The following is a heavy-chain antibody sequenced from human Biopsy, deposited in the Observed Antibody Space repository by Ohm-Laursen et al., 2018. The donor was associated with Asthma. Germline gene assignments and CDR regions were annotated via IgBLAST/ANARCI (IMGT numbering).Heavy chain of an antibody. V-gene: IGHV4-34*01. Sequence: TLSLTCAVYGGSFSSNYWSWIRQTPGKGLAWLGDTPPSGYTNYNPPLIPRLTLSVDTSKNQFSLRLTSVTAADTAVYYCARGSSSRLSQWELLVSGGKRAHSYYGMDVWGQGTTVTVSS. CDR1: GGSFSSNY. CDR2: TPPSGYT. J-gene: IGHJ6*02. CDR3: ARGSSSRLSQWELLVSGGKRAHSYYGMDV. D-gene: IGHD1-26*01.